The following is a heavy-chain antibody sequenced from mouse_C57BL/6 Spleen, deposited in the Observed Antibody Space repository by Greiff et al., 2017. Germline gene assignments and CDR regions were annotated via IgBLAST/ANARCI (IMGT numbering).Heavy chain of an antibody. J-gene: IGHJ3*01. D-gene: IGHD1-1*01. Sequence: QVQLQQSGAELVKPGASVKLSCKASGYTFTSYWMHWVKQRPGQGLEWIGMIHPNSGSTNYNEKFKSKATLTVDKSSSTAYMQLSSLTSEDSAVYYCARGDYGSSYVAYWGQGTLVTVSA. CDR2: IHPNSGST. V-gene: IGHV1-64*01. CDR1: GYTFTSYW. CDR3: ARGDYGSSYVAY.